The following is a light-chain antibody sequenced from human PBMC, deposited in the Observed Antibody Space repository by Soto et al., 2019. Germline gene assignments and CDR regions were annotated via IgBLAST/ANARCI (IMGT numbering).Light chain of an antibody. V-gene: IGLV1-40*01. J-gene: IGLJ1*01. CDR1: SSTIGAGYD. Sequence: QSVLTQPPSVSGAPGQRVTISCTGSSSTIGAGYDVHWYQQLPGTAPKLLIYGNSNRPSGVPDRFSGSKSGTSASLAITGLQAEDEADYYCQSYDSRLSGSGVFGTGTKLTVL. CDR2: GNS. CDR3: QSYDSRLSGSGV.